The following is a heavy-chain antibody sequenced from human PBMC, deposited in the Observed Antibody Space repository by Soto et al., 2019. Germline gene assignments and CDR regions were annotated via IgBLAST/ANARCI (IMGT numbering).Heavy chain of an antibody. CDR3: AISTKSYDILTA. CDR2: ISSSSSTI. J-gene: IGHJ5*02. D-gene: IGHD3-9*01. CDR1: GFTFSSYS. Sequence: GGSLRLCCAASGFTFSSYSMNWVRQAPGKGLEWVSYISSSSSTIYYADSVKGRFTISRDNAKNSLYLQMNSLRAEDTAVYYCAISTKSYDILTAWGQGTLVTVSS. V-gene: IGHV3-48*01.